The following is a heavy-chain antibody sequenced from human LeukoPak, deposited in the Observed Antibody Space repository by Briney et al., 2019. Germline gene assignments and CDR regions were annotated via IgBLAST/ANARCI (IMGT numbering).Heavy chain of an antibody. D-gene: IGHD3-22*01. CDR1: GGSFSGYY. CDR3: ARARITMIVVARPYVHWYFDL. V-gene: IGHV4-34*01. CDR2: INHSGST. J-gene: IGHJ2*01. Sequence: SETLSLTCAVYGGSFSGYYWSWIRQPPGKGLEWIGEINHSGSTNYNPSLKSRVTISVDTSKNQFSLKLSSVTAADTAVYYCARARITMIVVARPYVHWYFDLWGRGTLVTVSS.